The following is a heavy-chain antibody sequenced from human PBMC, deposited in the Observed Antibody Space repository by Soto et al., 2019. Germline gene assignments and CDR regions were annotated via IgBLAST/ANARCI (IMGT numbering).Heavy chain of an antibody. CDR1: CGSISSGDYY. V-gene: IGHV4-30-4*01. J-gene: IGHJ4*02. Sequence: SETLSLTCTVSCGSISSGDYYWSWIRQPPGKGLEWIGYIYYSGSTYYNPSLKSRVTISLDTSRNTLYLQMNNLRAEDTAIYYCTRDRPGPQHYFDYWGQGNMVTVSS. D-gene: IGHD6-6*01. CDR2: IYYSGST. CDR3: TRDRPGPQHYFDY.